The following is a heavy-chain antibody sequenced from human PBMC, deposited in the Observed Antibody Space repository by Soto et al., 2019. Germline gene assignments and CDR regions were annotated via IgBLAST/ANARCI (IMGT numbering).Heavy chain of an antibody. CDR1: GVSISSGKW. J-gene: IGHJ4*02. Sequence: SETLSLTCTISGVSISSGKWWSWVRQPPGEGLEWIGEILHTGNTDYKPSLKSRVSILVDKSKNQFSLNLDSVTAADTAVYYCARNLFDSRGYPPEVWGQGILVTVSS. V-gene: IGHV4-4*02. D-gene: IGHD3-22*01. CDR2: ILHTGNT. CDR3: ARNLFDSRGYPPEV.